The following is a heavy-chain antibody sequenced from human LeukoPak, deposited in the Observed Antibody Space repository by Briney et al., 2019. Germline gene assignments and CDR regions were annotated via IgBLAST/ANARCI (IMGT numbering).Heavy chain of an antibody. J-gene: IGHJ6*03. V-gene: IGHV4-39*02. CDR3: AREGVLLWFGYYYYMDV. CDR2: IYYSGST. CDR1: GGSISSSNYY. Sequence: PSETLSLTCTVSGGSISSSNYYWGWIRQPPGKGLEWIGNIYYSGSTYYNPSLKSRVTISVDTSKNQFSLKLSSVTAADTAVYYCAREGVLLWFGYYYYMDVWGKGTTVTISS. D-gene: IGHD3-10*01.